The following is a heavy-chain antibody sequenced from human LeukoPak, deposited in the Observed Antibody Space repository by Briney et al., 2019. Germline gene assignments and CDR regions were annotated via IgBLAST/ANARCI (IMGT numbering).Heavy chain of an antibody. V-gene: IGHV3-48*01. J-gene: IGHJ4*02. Sequence: PGGSLRLSCAASGFTFSSYSMNWVRQAPGKGLEWVSYISSCSSTIYYADSVKGRFTISRDNAKNSLYLQMNSLRAEDTAVYYCARDSGPDIVVVPAANRFDYWGQGTLVTVSS. D-gene: IGHD2-2*01. CDR2: ISSCSSTI. CDR3: ARDSGPDIVVVPAANRFDY. CDR1: GFTFSSYS.